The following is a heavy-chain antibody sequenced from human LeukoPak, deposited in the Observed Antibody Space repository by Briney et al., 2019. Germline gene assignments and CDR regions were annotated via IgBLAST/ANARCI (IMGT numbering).Heavy chain of an antibody. D-gene: IGHD2-15*01. Sequence: GRSLTLSCAASGFTFSHCGMHWVRQAPGKGLEWVAVLSIDGRNTYYADFVKGRFTISRDNSKNTLFLQLNSLRAEDTAVYYCARLETRGSAQAGGDYWGQGTLVTVSS. CDR2: LSIDGRNT. CDR3: ARLETRGSAQAGGDY. J-gene: IGHJ4*02. V-gene: IGHV3-30*03. CDR1: GFTFSHCG.